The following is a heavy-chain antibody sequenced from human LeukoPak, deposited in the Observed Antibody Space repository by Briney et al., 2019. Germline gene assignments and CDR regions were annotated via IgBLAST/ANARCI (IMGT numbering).Heavy chain of an antibody. D-gene: IGHD6-19*01. CDR3: AGIAVLCC. J-gene: IGHJ4*02. V-gene: IGHV4-34*01. CDR2: INHSGST. CDR1: GGSLSGYY. Sequence: SETLSLTCAVYGGSLSGYYWSWIRQPPGKGLEWIGEINHSGSTNYNPSLKSRVTISVDTSKNQFSLKLSSVTAADTAVYYCAGIAVLCCWGQGTLVTVSS.